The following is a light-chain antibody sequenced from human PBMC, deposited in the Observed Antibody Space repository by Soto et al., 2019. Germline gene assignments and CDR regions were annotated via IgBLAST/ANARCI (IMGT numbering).Light chain of an antibody. CDR3: QSYDSSLSGSNV. Sequence: QSVLTQPPSVSGAPGQRVTISCTGSSSNIGAGYDVRWYQQLPGTAPKLLIYGNSNRPSGVPDRFSGSKSGTSASLAITGLQAEDEADYYCQSYDSSLSGSNVFGTGTKVTV. CDR1: SSNIGAGYD. CDR2: GNS. J-gene: IGLJ1*01. V-gene: IGLV1-40*01.